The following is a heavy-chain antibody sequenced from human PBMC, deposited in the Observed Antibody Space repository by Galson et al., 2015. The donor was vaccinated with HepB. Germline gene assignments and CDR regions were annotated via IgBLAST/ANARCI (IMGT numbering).Heavy chain of an antibody. V-gene: IGHV6-1*01. Sequence: CAISGDIVSSNSAAWNWIRQSPSRGLEWLGRTYYRSKWYNDYAVFVESRITINSDTSKNQFSLQLKSVTPEDTAVYYCARGLRWISPLHAFDLWGQGTKVTVSS. CDR2: TYYRSKWYN. CDR3: ARGLRWISPLHAFDL. CDR1: GDIVSSNSAA. J-gene: IGHJ3*01. D-gene: IGHD4-23*01.